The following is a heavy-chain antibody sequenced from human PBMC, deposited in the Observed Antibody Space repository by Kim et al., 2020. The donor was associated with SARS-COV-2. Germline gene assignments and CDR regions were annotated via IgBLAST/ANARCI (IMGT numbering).Heavy chain of an antibody. V-gene: IGHV1-18*04. CDR2: ISAYNGNT. J-gene: IGHJ4*02. D-gene: IGHD3-22*01. Sequence: ASVKVSCKASGYTFTSYGISWVRQAPGQGLEWMGWISAYNGNTNYAQKLQGRVTMTTDTSTSTAYMELRSLRSDDTAVYYCARILHYYDSSGYYFDYWGQGTLVTVSS. CDR3: ARILHYYDSSGYYFDY. CDR1: GYTFTSYG.